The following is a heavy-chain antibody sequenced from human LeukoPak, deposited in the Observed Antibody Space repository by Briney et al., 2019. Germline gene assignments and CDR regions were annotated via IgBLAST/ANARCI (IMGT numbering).Heavy chain of an antibody. Sequence: PGRSLRLSCAASGFTFSSYAMHWVRQAPGKGLEWVAVISYDGSIKYYADSVKGRFTISRDNSKNTLYLQMNSLRAEDTAVYYCARDSNPTFVNDYGDYGEFDYWGQGTLVTVSS. J-gene: IGHJ4*02. CDR1: GFTFSSYA. V-gene: IGHV3-30-3*01. CDR2: ISYDGSIK. CDR3: ARDSNPTFVNDYGDYGEFDY. D-gene: IGHD4-17*01.